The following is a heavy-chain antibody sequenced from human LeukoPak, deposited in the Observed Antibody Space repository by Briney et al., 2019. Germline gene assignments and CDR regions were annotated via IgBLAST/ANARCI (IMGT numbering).Heavy chain of an antibody. Sequence: ASVKVSCKASGGTFSSYAISWVRQAPGQGLEWMGGIIPIFGTANYAQKFQGRVTITADESTSTAYMELSSLRSEDTAVYYCARGSGRGIRYYYGMDVWGQGTTVTVSS. CDR1: GGTFSSYA. V-gene: IGHV1-69*13. D-gene: IGHD3-16*01. CDR2: IIPIFGTA. CDR3: ARGSGRGIRYYYGMDV. J-gene: IGHJ6*02.